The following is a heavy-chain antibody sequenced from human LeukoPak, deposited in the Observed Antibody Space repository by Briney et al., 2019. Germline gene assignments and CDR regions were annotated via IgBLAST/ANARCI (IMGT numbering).Heavy chain of an antibody. V-gene: IGHV4-59*08. J-gene: IGHJ4*02. CDR3: ARRGYSYGYAIVDY. CDR2: IYYSGST. D-gene: IGHD5-18*01. Sequence: PSETLSLTCTVSGGSISSYYWSWIRQPPGKGLEWIGYIYYSGSTNYNPSLKSRVTISADTSKNQFSLKLSSVTAADTAVYYCARRGYSYGYAIVDYWGQGTLVTVSS. CDR1: GGSISSYY.